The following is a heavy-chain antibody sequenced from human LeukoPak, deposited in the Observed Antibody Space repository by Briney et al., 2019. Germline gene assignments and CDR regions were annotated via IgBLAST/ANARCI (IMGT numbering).Heavy chain of an antibody. V-gene: IGHV3-30*18. CDR2: ISYDGSNK. Sequence: GGSLRLSCAASGFTFSSYGMHWVRQAPGKGLEWVAVISYDGSNKYYADSVKGRFTISRDNSKNTLYLQMNSLRAEDTAVYYCAKDQQAMVRGVAYYFDSWGQGTLVTVSS. CDR1: GFTFSSYG. D-gene: IGHD3-10*01. J-gene: IGHJ4*02. CDR3: AKDQQAMVRGVAYYFDS.